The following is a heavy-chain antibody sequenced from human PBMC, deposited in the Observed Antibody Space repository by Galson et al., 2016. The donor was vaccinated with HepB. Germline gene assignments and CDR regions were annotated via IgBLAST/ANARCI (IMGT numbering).Heavy chain of an antibody. D-gene: IGHD4-17*01. V-gene: IGHV5-10-1*01. CDR3: ARLGTTRVTKFDY. J-gene: IGHJ4*02. CDR2: IDHSDSYT. Sequence: QSGAEVKKPGESLRISCKGSGYTFSSHWITWVRQMPGKGLEWMGRIDHSDSYTNYSPSFEGHVTISTNKSINTAYLQRSSLKASDTAMYYCARLGTTRVTKFDYWGQGTPVTVST. CDR1: GYTFSSHW.